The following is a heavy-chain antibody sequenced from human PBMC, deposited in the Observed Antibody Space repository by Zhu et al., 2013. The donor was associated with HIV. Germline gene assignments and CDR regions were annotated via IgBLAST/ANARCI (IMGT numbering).Heavy chain of an antibody. CDR3: VRGGYRWAFDI. CDR2: LNPNSGNR. D-gene: IGHD5-18*01. V-gene: IGHV1-8*01. Sequence: QVQLVQSGSEVKKPGASVKVSCKSSGYTFGSYETNWLRQATGQGPEWIGWLNPNSGNRDYAQKFQGRVTITMTSSISTVFMELSSLRTDDTAVYYCVRGGYRWAFDIWGQGTVVIVSS. J-gene: IGHJ3*02. CDR1: GYTFGSYE.